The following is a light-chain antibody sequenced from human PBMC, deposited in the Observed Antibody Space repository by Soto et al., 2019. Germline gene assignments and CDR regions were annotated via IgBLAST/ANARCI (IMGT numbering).Light chain of an antibody. Sequence: DIQMTQSPSTLSASVGDRVTITCRARQRISSWLAWYQQKPGKAPKPLIYKASTLESGVPSNFSGSGSGTEFTLTISSLQPEDFATYYCQQYNSYPWTFGQGTKV. CDR2: KAS. V-gene: IGKV1-5*03. J-gene: IGKJ1*01. CDR1: QRISSW. CDR3: QQYNSYPWT.